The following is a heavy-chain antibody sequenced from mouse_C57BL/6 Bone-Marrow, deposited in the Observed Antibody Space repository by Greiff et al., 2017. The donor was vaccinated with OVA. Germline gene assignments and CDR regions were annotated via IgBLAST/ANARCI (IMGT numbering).Heavy chain of an antibody. CDR1: GFTFTDYG. J-gene: IGHJ4*01. Sequence: EVKLVESGGGLVKPGGSLKLSCAASGFTFTDYGMAWVRQAPGQGPEWVAFICTLGYSIYYADTVTGRFTLSRENAKNTTYLERSSLRSEDTAVYYCARRNYDSNYYAMDYWGQGTSVTVSS. D-gene: IGHD2-5*01. CDR2: ICTLGYSI. V-gene: IGHV5-15*01. CDR3: ARRNYDSNYYAMDY.